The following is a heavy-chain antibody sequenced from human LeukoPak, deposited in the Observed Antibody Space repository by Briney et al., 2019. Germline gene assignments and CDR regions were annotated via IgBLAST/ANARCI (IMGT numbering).Heavy chain of an antibody. V-gene: IGHV3-73*01. CDR3: TSRDSTVTPAGYFQH. CDR1: GLTLSGSA. D-gene: IGHD4-17*01. J-gene: IGHJ1*01. CDR2: IRRKANSYAT. Sequence: SGGSLRLSCAASGLTLSGSAMHWVRQASGKGVEWVGRIRRKANSYATAYAASVKGRFTISRDDSKNTAYLQMNSLKTEDPAVYYCTSRDSTVTPAGYFQHWGQGTLVTVSS.